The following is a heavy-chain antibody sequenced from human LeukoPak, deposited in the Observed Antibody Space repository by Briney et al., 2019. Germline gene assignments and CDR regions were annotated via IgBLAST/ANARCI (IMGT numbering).Heavy chain of an antibody. CDR2: ISYDGSNK. Sequence: GRSLRLSCAASGFTFSSYAMHWVRQAPGKGLEWVAVISYDGSNKYYADSVKGRFTISRDNSKNTLYLQMNSVRAEDTAVYYCAREGRREAFDIWGQGTMVTVSS. V-gene: IGHV3-30-3*01. CDR1: GFTFSSYA. CDR3: AREGRREAFDI. J-gene: IGHJ3*02.